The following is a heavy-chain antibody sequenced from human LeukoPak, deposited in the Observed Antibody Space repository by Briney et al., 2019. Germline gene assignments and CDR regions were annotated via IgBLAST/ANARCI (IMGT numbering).Heavy chain of an antibody. D-gene: IGHD2-15*01. V-gene: IGHV3-7*02. CDR1: GFTFSNYW. Sequence: GGSLRLSCAASGFTFSNYWMNWVRQAPGKGLEWVATIKPDGSEKYYVDSVKGRFTISRDNAKNSLYLQMSGLRAEDTAVYYRARAYCSGGSCPYWYFDLWGRGTLVTVSS. J-gene: IGHJ2*01. CDR2: IKPDGSEK. CDR3: ARAYCSGGSCPYWYFDL.